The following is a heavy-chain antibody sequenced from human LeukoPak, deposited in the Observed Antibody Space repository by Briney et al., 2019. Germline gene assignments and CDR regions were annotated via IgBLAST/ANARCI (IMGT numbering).Heavy chain of an antibody. D-gene: IGHD4-23*01. CDR3: AREKPPSHDYGGNQGRYFDY. J-gene: IGHJ4*02. V-gene: IGHV4-61*02. Sequence: PSQTLSLTCTVSGGSISSGSYYWSWIRQPAGKGLEWIGRIYTSGSTYYNPSLKSRVTISVDTSKNQFSLKLSSVTAADTAVYYCAREKPPSHDYGGNQGRYFDYWGQGTLVTVSS. CDR1: GGSISSGSYY. CDR2: IYTSGST.